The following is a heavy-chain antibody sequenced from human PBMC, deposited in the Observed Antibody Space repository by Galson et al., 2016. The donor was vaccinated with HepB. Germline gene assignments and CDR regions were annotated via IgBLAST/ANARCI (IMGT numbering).Heavy chain of an antibody. Sequence: SLRLSCAASGFTFSNYPMSWVRQAAGKGLEWVSSVHYDGDTTYYSDSVKGRFTIFRDQSKNTVYLQMTSLRVEDTAVSYCAKTYGDYHIGQWDYWGQGTLVSVSS. V-gene: IGHV3-23*01. D-gene: IGHD4-17*01. CDR1: GFTFSNYP. J-gene: IGHJ4*02. CDR3: AKTYGDYHIGQWDY. CDR2: VHYDGDTT.